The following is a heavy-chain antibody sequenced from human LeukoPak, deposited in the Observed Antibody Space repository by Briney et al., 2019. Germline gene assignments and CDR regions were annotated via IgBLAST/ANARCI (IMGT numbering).Heavy chain of an antibody. CDR2: INHSGST. CDR3: ARGPSRSRYGSHFDY. V-gene: IGHV4-34*01. Sequence: SETLSLTCAVYGGSFSGYYWSWIRQPPGKGLEWIGEINHSGSTNYNPSLKSRVTISVDTSKNQFSLKLSSVTAADTAVYYCARGPSRSRYGSHFDYWGQGTLVTVSS. J-gene: IGHJ4*02. CDR1: GGSFSGYY. D-gene: IGHD5-18*01.